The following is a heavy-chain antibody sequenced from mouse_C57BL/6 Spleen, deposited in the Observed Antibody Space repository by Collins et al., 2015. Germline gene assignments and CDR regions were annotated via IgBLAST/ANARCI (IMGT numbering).Heavy chain of an antibody. CDR1: GFSLTSYG. Sequence: QVQLKESGPGLVAPSQSLSITCTISGFSLTSYGVHWVRQPPGKGLEWLVVIWSDGSTTYNSALKSRLSISKDNSKSQVFLKMNSLQTDDTAMYYCARHDGNYSPFAYWGQGTLVTVSA. D-gene: IGHD2-1*01. V-gene: IGHV2-6-1*01. J-gene: IGHJ3*01. CDR2: IWSDGST. CDR3: ARHDGNYSPFAY.